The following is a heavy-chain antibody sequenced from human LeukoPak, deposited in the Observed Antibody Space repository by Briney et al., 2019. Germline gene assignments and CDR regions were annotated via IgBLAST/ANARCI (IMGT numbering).Heavy chain of an antibody. CDR2: IYYSGST. D-gene: IGHD6-13*01. CDR3: ARSSWYDGMGY. Sequence: SETLSLTCTVSGGSISSYYWSWIRQPPGKGLEWIGYIYYSGSTNYNPSPKSRVTISVDTSKNQFSLKLSSVTAADTAVYYCARSSWYDGMGYWGQGTLVTVSS. V-gene: IGHV4-59*01. CDR1: GGSISSYY. J-gene: IGHJ4*02.